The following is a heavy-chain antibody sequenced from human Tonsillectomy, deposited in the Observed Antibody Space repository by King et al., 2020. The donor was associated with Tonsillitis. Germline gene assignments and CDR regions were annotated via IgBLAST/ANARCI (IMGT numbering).Heavy chain of an antibody. CDR1: GFTFSSYG. J-gene: IGHJ5*02. Sequence: VQLVESGGGVVQPGGSLRLSCAASGFTFSSYGMHWVRQAPGKGLEWVTFIRYDGSNKYYADSVKGRFTVSRDDSNNTLYLQMNSLRAEDTAVYYCTNQHGFGGSCPWSWGQGTLVTVSS. CDR2: IRYDGSNK. V-gene: IGHV3-30*02. D-gene: IGHD2-15*01. CDR3: TNQHGFGGSCPWS.